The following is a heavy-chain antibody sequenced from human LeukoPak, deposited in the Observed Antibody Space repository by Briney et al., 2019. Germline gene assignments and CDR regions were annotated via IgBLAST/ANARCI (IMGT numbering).Heavy chain of an antibody. CDR2: IYHSGST. CDR1: GGSISSGGYS. D-gene: IGHD3-16*02. J-gene: IGHJ3*02. CDR3: ARALIMITFGGVIAPDAFDI. V-gene: IGHV4-30-2*01. Sequence: SQTLSLTCAVSGGSISSGGYSWSWIRQPPGKGLEWIGYIYHSGSTYYNPSLKSRVTISVDTSKNQFPLKLSSVTAADTAVYYCARALIMITFGGVIAPDAFDIWGQGTMVTVSS.